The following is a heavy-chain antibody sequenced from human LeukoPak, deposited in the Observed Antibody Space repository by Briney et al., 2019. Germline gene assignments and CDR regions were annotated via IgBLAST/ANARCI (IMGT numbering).Heavy chain of an antibody. CDR1: GGSISSYY. CDR2: IYYSGST. D-gene: IGHD1-1*01. V-gene: IGHV4-59*01. Sequence: PSETLSLTCTVSGGSISSYYWSWIRQPPGKGLEWIGYIYYSGSTNYNPSLKSRVTISVDTSKNQFSLKLSSVTAADTAVYYCARDGFTAGTWFDPWAREPWSPSPQ. J-gene: IGHJ5*02. CDR3: ARDGFTAGTWFDP.